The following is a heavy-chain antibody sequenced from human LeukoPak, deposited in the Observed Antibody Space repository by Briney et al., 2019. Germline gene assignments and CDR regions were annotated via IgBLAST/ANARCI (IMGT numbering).Heavy chain of an antibody. Sequence: PGGSLRLSCAASGFTFSSYSMNWVRQAPGKGLEWVSYISSSSSTIYYADSVKGRFTISRDNAKNSLYLQMNSLRAEDTAVYYCARSLSDYGAYFFDSWGQGTLVAVSS. CDR3: ARSLSDYGAYFFDS. V-gene: IGHV3-48*01. D-gene: IGHD4-17*01. J-gene: IGHJ4*02. CDR1: GFTFSSYS. CDR2: ISSSSSTI.